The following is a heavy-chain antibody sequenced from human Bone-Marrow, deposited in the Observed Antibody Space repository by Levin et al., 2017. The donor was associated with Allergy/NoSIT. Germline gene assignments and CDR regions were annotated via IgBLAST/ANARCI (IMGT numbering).Heavy chain of an antibody. J-gene: IGHJ4*02. CDR2: ISNDGSVR. V-gene: IGHV3-74*01. CDR3: ARGGFGTGIDY. CDR1: GFIFSSHW. D-gene: IGHD3-10*01. Sequence: TGGSLRLSCAASGFIFSSHWIHWVRQAPGKGLVWISFISNDGSVRSYADSVKGRFTISRDNAKNTLYLQMNRMRPEDTAVYFCARGGFGTGIDYWGQGTLVTASS.